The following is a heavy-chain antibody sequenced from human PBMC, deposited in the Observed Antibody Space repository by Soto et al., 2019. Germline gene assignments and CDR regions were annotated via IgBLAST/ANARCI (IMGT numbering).Heavy chain of an antibody. CDR1: GGTFSSYA. Sequence: SVKVSCKASGGTFSSYAISWVRQAPGQGLEWMGGIIPIFGTANYAQKFQGRVTITADESTSTAYMELSSLRSEDTAVYYCASDPNLAPSIVYSGQGTLVTGSS. V-gene: IGHV1-69*13. CDR2: IIPIFGTA. J-gene: IGHJ4*02. CDR3: ASDPNLAPSIVY.